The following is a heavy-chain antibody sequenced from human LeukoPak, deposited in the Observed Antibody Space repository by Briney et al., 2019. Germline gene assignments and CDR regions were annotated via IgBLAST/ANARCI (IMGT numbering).Heavy chain of an antibody. CDR2: INHSGST. V-gene: IGHV4-34*01. J-gene: IGHJ6*03. Sequence: PSETLSLTCAVYSGSFSGYYWSWIRQPPGKGLEWIGEINHSGSTNYNPSLKSRVTISVDTSKNQFSLKLSSVTAADTAVYYCARGGIAAAAGVYYYYYMDVWGKGTTVTVSS. CDR3: ARGGIAAAAGVYYYYYMDV. D-gene: IGHD6-13*01. CDR1: SGSFSGYY.